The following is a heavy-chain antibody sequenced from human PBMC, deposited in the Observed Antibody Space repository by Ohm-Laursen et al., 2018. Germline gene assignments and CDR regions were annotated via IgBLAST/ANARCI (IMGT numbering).Heavy chain of an antibody. CDR1: GASINSHH. CDR3: ARGQSGYFDWLSAFDI. Sequence: SQTLSLTCTVSGASINSHHWSFIRQPPGKGLEWIAFVYYSGSTNYNPSLKSRVTISVDTSKNQFSLKLSSVTAADTAVYYCARGQSGYFDWLSAFDIWGQGTMVTVSS. CDR2: VYYSGST. D-gene: IGHD3-9*01. J-gene: IGHJ3*02. V-gene: IGHV4-59*11.